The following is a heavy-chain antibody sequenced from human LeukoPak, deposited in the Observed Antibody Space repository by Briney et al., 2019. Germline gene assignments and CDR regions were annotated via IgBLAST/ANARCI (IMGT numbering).Heavy chain of an antibody. CDR2: ISYSGGT. CDR3: ARADDRSGYFGGRFDS. Sequence: PSETRSLTCTASGGPISTYYWSWIRQPPGKRLEWIGYISYSGGTYYNPSLKSRVTISVDTYKNQFSLKLNSMTPADTAIYDCARADDRSGYFGGRFDSWGQGTLVTVSS. CDR1: GGPISTYY. J-gene: IGHJ5*01. V-gene: IGHV4-59*01. D-gene: IGHD3-22*01.